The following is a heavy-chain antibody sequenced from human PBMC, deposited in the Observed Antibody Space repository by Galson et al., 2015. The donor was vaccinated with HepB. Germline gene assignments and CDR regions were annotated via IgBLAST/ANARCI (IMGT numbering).Heavy chain of an antibody. D-gene: IGHD3-22*01. CDR1: GYTFFHYG. CDR3: ARDAQDTSGYDVEDH. V-gene: IGHV1-18*01. J-gene: IGHJ4*02. Sequence: SVKVSCKASGYTFFHYGISWVRQAPGQGLEWMGWISAYNGKTIYAQKLQGRVIMTTDTSTSTAYMEMRSLRSDDTAVYYCARDAQDTSGYDVEDHWGQGTLVTVSS. CDR2: ISAYNGKT.